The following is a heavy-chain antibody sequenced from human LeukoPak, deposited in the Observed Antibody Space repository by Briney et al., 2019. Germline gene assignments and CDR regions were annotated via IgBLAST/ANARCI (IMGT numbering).Heavy chain of an antibody. CDR3: AKDRKVFEL. Sequence: GGSLRLSCAASGFTFSSYAMSWVRQAPGRGLEWVSAISDRGSTTYYADSVKGRFTISRDNSKNTLYLQMDSLRAEDTAVYYCAKDRKVFELWGRGTLVTVSS. CDR2: ISDRGSTT. CDR1: GFTFSSYA. J-gene: IGHJ2*01. V-gene: IGHV3-23*01.